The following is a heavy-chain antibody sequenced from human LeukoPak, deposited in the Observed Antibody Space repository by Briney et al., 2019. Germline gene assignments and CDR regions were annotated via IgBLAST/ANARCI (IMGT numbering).Heavy chain of an antibody. D-gene: IGHD3-10*01. CDR2: VDPKNGGT. CDR3: CASRFGEGVDH. V-gene: IGHV1-69-2*01. CDR1: RYTFTDYY. J-gene: IGHJ5*02. Sequence: ASVKLSCKASRYTFTDYYIHWVQQAPAKGLEWMGRVDPKNGGTIYADKFQGRVTITADTSTDTAYMELSSLRSEDTAVYYCCASRFGEGVDHWGQGTLVTVSS.